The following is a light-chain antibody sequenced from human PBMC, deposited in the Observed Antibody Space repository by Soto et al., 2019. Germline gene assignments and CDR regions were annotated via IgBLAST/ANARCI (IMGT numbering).Light chain of an antibody. V-gene: IGKV3-20*01. CDR2: GAS. CDR3: QHYGSSLIT. Sequence: VLTQSAGTLSLSPGERATLSCRASQSVSGMAWYQQIRGQAPRLLIYGASTRATGIPDRFSGNGSGTDFTLTISRLEPEDFSVYYCQHYGSSLITFGQGTRLEIK. CDR1: QSVSG. J-gene: IGKJ5*01.